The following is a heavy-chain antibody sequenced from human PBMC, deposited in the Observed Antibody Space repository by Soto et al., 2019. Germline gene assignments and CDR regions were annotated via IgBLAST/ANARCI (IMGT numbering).Heavy chain of an antibody. Sequence: PGESLKISCKGSGYIFTSYWIGWVRQMPGKGLEWMGIIYPGDSDTRYSPSFQGQVTISADKSISTAYLQWSSLKASDTAMYYCARHPRRHYDILTGYPLVDIWGQGTMVTVSS. D-gene: IGHD3-9*01. CDR2: IYPGDSDT. CDR3: ARHPRRHYDILTGYPLVDI. CDR1: GYIFTSYW. V-gene: IGHV5-51*01. J-gene: IGHJ3*02.